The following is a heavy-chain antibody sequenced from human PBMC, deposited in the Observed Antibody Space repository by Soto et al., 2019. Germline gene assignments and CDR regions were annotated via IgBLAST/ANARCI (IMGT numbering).Heavy chain of an antibody. D-gene: IGHD3-10*01. Sequence: PSETLSLTCAVSGGSISSGGYSWSWIQQPPGKGLEWIGYIYHSGITYYNPSLKSRVTISVDRSKNQFSLKLSSVTAADTAVYYCARAGGTMVRGVIFRWFDPWGQGTLVTVSS. V-gene: IGHV4-30-2*01. J-gene: IGHJ5*02. CDR1: GGSISSGGYS. CDR2: IYHSGIT. CDR3: ARAGGTMVRGVIFRWFDP.